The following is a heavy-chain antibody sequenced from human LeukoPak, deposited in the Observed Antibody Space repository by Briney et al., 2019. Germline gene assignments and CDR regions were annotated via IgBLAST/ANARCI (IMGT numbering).Heavy chain of an antibody. J-gene: IGHJ4*02. CDR3: ARGIPDRAVWFGELFRFGY. CDR1: GFTFSDYY. Sequence: GGSLRLSCAASGFTFSDYYMSWIRQAPGKGLEWVSYISSSGSTIYYADSVKGRFTISRDNAKNSLYLQMNSLRAEDTAVYYCARGIPDRAVWFGELFRFGYWGQGTLVTVSS. CDR2: ISSSGSTI. V-gene: IGHV3-11*04. D-gene: IGHD3-10*01.